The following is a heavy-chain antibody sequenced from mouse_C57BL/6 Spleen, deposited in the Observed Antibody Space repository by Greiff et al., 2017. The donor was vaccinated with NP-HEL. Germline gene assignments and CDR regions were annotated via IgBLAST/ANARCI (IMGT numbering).Heavy chain of an antibody. CDR1: GFTFSDYG. V-gene: IGHV5-17*01. Sequence: EVKLVESGGGLVKPGGSLKLSCAASGFTFSDYGMHWVRQAPEKGLEWVAYISSGSSTIYYADTVTGRFTISRDNAKNTLFLQMTSLRSEDTAMYYCARCYYGSIYWYFDVWGTGTTVTVSS. CDR3: ARCYYGSIYWYFDV. J-gene: IGHJ1*03. D-gene: IGHD1-1*01. CDR2: ISSGSSTI.